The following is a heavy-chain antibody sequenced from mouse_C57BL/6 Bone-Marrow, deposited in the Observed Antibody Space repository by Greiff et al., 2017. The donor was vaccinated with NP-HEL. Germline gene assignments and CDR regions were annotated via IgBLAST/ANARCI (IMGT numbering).Heavy chain of an antibody. Sequence: QVQLKESGAELVRPGASVTLSCKASGYTFTDYEMHWVKQTPVHGLEWIGAIDPETGGTAYNQKFKGKAILTADKSSSTAYMELRSLTSEDSAVYYCTRDYYGSSLFAYWGQGTLVTVSA. J-gene: IGHJ3*01. CDR3: TRDYYGSSLFAY. CDR1: GYTFTDYE. CDR2: IDPETGGT. V-gene: IGHV1-15*01. D-gene: IGHD1-1*01.